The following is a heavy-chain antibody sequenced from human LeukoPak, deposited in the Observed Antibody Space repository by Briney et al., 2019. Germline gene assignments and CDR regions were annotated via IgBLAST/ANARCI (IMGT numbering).Heavy chain of an antibody. CDR1: GFTVSSNH. J-gene: IGHJ4*02. V-gene: IGHV3-66*01. CDR3: ARGGYGSGPFDY. Sequence: GGSLRLSCAASGFTVSSNHMSWVRQAPGKGLEWVSVIYSGGSTYYAGSEKGRFTISRDKSNNTLYLQMNSLRAEDTAVYYCARGGYGSGPFDYWGQGTLVTVSS. CDR2: IYSGGST. D-gene: IGHD3-10*01.